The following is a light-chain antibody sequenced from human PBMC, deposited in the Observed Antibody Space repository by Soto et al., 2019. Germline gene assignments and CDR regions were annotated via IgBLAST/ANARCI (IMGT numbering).Light chain of an antibody. Sequence: AIRMTQSPSSFSASTGDRVTITCRASQGISSYLAWYQQIPGKAPKLLIYAASNLQRGVPSRFSGSGSGTEFTLTISNLQPDDFAVYYCQQCFSLPPTFGHGTKVDIK. CDR3: QQCFSLPPT. V-gene: IGKV1-8*01. CDR2: AAS. CDR1: QGISSY. J-gene: IGKJ1*01.